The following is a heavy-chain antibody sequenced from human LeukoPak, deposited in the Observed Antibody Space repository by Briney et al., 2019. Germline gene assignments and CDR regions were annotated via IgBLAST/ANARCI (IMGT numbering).Heavy chain of an antibody. CDR1: GFTFKSAW. CDR3: LSYADYNY. CDR2: IRSNADGGTV. D-gene: IGHD3-16*01. V-gene: IGHV3-15*01. J-gene: IGHJ4*02. Sequence: PGGSLRLSCAASGFTFKSAWMSWVRQAPGEGLEWIGRIRSNADGGTVDYSAAVQGRFTISRDESKNTLYLQMNSLKTEDTAVYFCLSYADYNYWGQGTLVTVSS.